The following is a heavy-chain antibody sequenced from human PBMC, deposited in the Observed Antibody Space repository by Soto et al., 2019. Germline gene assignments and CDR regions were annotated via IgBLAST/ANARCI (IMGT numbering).Heavy chain of an antibody. J-gene: IGHJ6*03. CDR1: GDGVSSNSAA. CDR3: AGTSSLHWYYMDV. CDR2: TYYRSRWYN. V-gene: IGHV6-1*01. Sequence: SQTLSLTCAISGDGVSSNSAAWNWIRQSPSRGLEWLGRTYYRSRWYNDYAVSVRSRITVNADTSKNQFSLHLNSVTPEDTAVYYCAGTSSLHWYYMDVWDKGTTVTVSS. D-gene: IGHD1-7*01.